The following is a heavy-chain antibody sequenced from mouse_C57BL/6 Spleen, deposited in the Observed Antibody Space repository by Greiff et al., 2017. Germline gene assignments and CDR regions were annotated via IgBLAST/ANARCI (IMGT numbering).Heavy chain of an antibody. J-gene: IGHJ3*01. CDR1: GYTFTSYW. CDR2: IDPNSGGT. Sequence: QVQLQQPGAELVKPGASVKLSCKASGYTFTSYWMHWVKQRPGRGLEWIGRIDPNSGGTKYNEKLKSKATLTVDKPPCAATMQLSSLTSEGSAFYYCAREEIERAWFAYWGQGTLVTVSA. V-gene: IGHV1-72*01. CDR3: AREEIERAWFAY.